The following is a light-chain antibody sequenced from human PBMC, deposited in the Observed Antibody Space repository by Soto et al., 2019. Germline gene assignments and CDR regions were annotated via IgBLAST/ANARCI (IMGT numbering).Light chain of an antibody. J-gene: IGKJ1*01. Sequence: EIVMTQSPATLSVSPGERATLSCRASQSVSSNLAWYQQKPGQAPRLLIYGASTRATGIPARFSGSGSGTEFTLTISSLQSEDFAVYYCQQYNTLPPWTFGQGTKLEIK. V-gene: IGKV3-15*01. CDR1: QSVSSN. CDR3: QQYNTLPPWT. CDR2: GAS.